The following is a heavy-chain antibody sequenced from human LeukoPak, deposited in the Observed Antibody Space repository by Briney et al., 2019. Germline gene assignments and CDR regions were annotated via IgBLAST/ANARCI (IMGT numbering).Heavy chain of an antibody. J-gene: IGHJ4*02. CDR2: ISSRSSDT. V-gene: IGHV3-11*06. Sequence: GGSLRLSCAASGFTFSDYYMSWIRQAPGKGLEWVSYISSRSSDTNYADSVKGRFTISRDNAKNSLYLQMNSLRAEDTAVYYCTGVGSSGSVYYWGQGTLVTVSS. D-gene: IGHD1-1*01. CDR3: TGVGSSGSVYY. CDR1: GFTFSDYY.